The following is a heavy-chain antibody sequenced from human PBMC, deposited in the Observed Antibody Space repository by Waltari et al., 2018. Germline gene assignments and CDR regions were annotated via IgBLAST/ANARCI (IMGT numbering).Heavy chain of an antibody. V-gene: IGHV4-39*01. CDR3: ARLGGDSSGWPFDY. Sequence: QLQLQESGPGLVKPSETLSLTCTVSGGSISSSSYSWGWLRQPPGKGLEWIGSIYYSGSTYYNPSLKSRVTISVDTSKNQFSLKLSSVTAADTAVYYCARLGGDSSGWPFDYWGQGTLVTVSS. CDR1: GGSISSSSYS. CDR2: IYYSGST. D-gene: IGHD6-19*01. J-gene: IGHJ4*02.